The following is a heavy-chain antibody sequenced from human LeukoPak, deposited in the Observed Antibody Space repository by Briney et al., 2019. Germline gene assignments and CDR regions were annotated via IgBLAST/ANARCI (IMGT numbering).Heavy chain of an antibody. CDR3: ARAPLDCSGGSCYYWYFDL. D-gene: IGHD2-15*01. CDR2: IYYSGST. V-gene: IGHV4-30-4*08. Sequence: TSETLSLTCTVSGGSISSGDYYWSWIRQPPGKGLEWIGYIYYSGSTYYNPSLESLVTISVDTSKNQFSLKLSSVTAADTAIYYCARAPLDCSGGSCYYWYFDLWGRGTLVTVSS. CDR1: GGSISSGDYY. J-gene: IGHJ2*01.